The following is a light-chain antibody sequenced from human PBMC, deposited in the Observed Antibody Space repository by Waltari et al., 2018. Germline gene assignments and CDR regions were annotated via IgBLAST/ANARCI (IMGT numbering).Light chain of an antibody. CDR3: HHYYIPPLT. CDR1: QSLLSRHNSKTY. J-gene: IGKJ5*01. CDR2: WAS. Sequence: EIVLTQSPDSLAVSLGERATIKCKASQSLLSRHNSKTYKAWYQPKPGQPPKSPINWASTRGSGVPDRFSGRGSGTDFTLTISSLQAEDVAVYYCHHYYIPPLTFGQGTRLEIK. V-gene: IGKV4-1*01.